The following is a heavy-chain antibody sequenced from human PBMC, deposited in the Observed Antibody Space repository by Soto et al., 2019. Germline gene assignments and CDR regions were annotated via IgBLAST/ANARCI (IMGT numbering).Heavy chain of an antibody. CDR1: GFTFNTYD. J-gene: IGHJ5*02. CDR3: VRAGTARLLRHSWFDT. CDR2: ITTSSAYI. D-gene: IGHD2-21*01. Sequence: EVQLVESGGGLVKPGGSLRLSCAASGFTFNTYDMNWVRQAPGKGLEWVSCITTSSAYIYYADSLKGRITISRDNAKNSLCLQMTRLRAADTAVYYCVRAGTARLLRHSWFDTWGQGTLVTVS. V-gene: IGHV3-21*01.